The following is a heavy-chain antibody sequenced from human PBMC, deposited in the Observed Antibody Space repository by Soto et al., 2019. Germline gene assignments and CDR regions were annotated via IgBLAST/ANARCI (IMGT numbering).Heavy chain of an antibody. D-gene: IGHD4-17*01. CDR2: INPSGGST. J-gene: IGHJ4*02. Sequence: RWVRQAPGQGLEWMGIINPSGGSTSYAQKFQGRVTMTRDTSTSTVYMELSSLRSEDTAVYYCARGPTVTNCHTWGQGTLVTVSS. CDR3: ARGPTVTNCHT. V-gene: IGHV1-46*03.